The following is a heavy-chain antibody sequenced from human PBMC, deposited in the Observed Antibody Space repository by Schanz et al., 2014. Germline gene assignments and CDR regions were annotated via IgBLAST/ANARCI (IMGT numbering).Heavy chain of an antibody. CDR1: GGSISTYY. J-gene: IGHJ5*02. Sequence: QMQLQGSGPGLVKPSETLSLTCAVSGGSISTYYWSWVRQPPGKGLEWLAYVYYTGRANYNPSLRSRPTSKSTHSNTKSSQRLISVPAADTAVYYCARLGSPHCRTSNCHYDWFGPWDQGTLVTVSS. V-gene: IGHV4-59*08. CDR3: ARLGSPHCRTSNCHYDWFGP. CDR2: VYYTGRA. D-gene: IGHD2-15*01.